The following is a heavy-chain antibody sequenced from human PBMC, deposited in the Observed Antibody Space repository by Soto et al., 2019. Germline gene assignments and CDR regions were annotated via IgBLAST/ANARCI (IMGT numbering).Heavy chain of an antibody. Sequence: GGSLRGAGAASGFTFSSYGMHWVRQAPGKGLEWVAVISYDGSNKYYADSVKGRFTISRDNSKNTLYLQMNSLRAEDTAVYYCAKIPYYYDSSGSGPKFDYWGQGTLVTVSS. CDR3: AKIPYYYDSSGSGPKFDY. CDR2: ISYDGSNK. D-gene: IGHD3-22*01. V-gene: IGHV3-30*18. CDR1: GFTFSSYG. J-gene: IGHJ4*02.